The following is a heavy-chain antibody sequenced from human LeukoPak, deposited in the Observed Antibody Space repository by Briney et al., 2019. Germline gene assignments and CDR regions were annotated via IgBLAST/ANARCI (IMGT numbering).Heavy chain of an antibody. D-gene: IGHD3-16*01. J-gene: IGHJ3*02. CDR3: ARKEITSGDAFDI. CDR1: GYTFTSYG. CDR2: ISAYNGNT. V-gene: IGHV1-18*01. Sequence: ASVKVSCKASGYTFTSYGISWVRQAPGQGLEWMGGISAYNGNTNYAQKFQGRVTMTTDTSTSTAYMELRSLRSEDTAVYYCARKEITSGDAFDIWGQGTMVTVSS.